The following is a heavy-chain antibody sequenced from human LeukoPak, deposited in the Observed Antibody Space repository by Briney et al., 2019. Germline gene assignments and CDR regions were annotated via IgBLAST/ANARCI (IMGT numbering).Heavy chain of an antibody. V-gene: IGHV3-53*01. CDR3: AKDGAFGGVIVLSRFDY. J-gene: IGHJ4*02. D-gene: IGHD3-16*02. CDR1: GFTVSSNY. CDR2: IYSGGST. Sequence: PGGSLRLSCAASGFTVSSNYMSWVRQAPGKGLEWVSVIYSGGSTYYADSVKGRFTISRDNSKNTLYLQMNSLRAEDTAVYYCAKDGAFGGVIVLSRFDYWGREPWSPSPQ.